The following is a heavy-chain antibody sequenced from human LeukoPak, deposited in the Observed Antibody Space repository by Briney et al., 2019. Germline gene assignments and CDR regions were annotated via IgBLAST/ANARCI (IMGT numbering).Heavy chain of an antibody. J-gene: IGHJ4*02. CDR1: GYTFTTYA. D-gene: IGHD3-22*01. CDR3: ARSTTYYYDTSGYFDY. CDR2: INAGNGNT. Sequence: ASVKVSCKASGYTFTTYAMHWVRQAPGQRLEWMGWINAGNGNTKYSQKFQGRVTITRDTSASTAYMELSSLRSEDTAVYYCARSTTYYYDTSGYFDYWGQGTLVTVSS. V-gene: IGHV1-3*01.